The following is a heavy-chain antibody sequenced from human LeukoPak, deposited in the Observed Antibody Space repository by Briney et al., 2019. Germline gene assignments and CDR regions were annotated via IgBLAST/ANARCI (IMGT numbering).Heavy chain of an antibody. V-gene: IGHV3-7*03. J-gene: IGHJ4*02. Sequence: GGSLRLSCAASGFTFSSYWMSWVRQAPGKGLEWVANIKQDGSEKYYVDSVKGRFTISRDNSKNTLYLQMNSLRAEDTAVYYCAKDLTYFQLGSFDYWGQGTLVTVSS. D-gene: IGHD1-1*01. CDR1: GFTFSSYW. CDR3: AKDLTYFQLGSFDY. CDR2: IKQDGSEK.